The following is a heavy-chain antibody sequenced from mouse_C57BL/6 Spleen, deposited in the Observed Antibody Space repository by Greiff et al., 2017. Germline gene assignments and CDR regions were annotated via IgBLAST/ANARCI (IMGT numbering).Heavy chain of an antibody. Sequence: VQLKESGGGLVKPGGSLKLSCAASGFTFSDYGMHWVRQAPEKGLEWVAYISSGSSTIYYADTVKGRFTISRDNAKNTLFLQMTSLRSEDTAMYYCARRTMVTTTRDYYAMDYWGQGTSVTVSS. V-gene: IGHV5-17*01. J-gene: IGHJ4*01. CDR3: ARRTMVTTTRDYYAMDY. CDR1: GFTFSDYG. CDR2: ISSGSSTI. D-gene: IGHD2-2*01.